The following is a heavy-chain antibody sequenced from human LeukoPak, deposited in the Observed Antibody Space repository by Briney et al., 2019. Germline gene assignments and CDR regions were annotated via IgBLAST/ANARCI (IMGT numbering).Heavy chain of an antibody. J-gene: IGHJ5*02. D-gene: IGHD5-18*01. CDR2: IYYSGST. Sequence: SETLSLTRTVSGGSFSNYYWSWIRQPPGKGVEWIGYIYYSGSTNYNPSLKSRVNISVDTSKNQSSLNLNSVTAADTAVYYCARHPTALVSYGFDPWGQGTLVTVSS. CDR1: GGSFSNYY. CDR3: ARHPTALVSYGFDP. V-gene: IGHV4-59*08.